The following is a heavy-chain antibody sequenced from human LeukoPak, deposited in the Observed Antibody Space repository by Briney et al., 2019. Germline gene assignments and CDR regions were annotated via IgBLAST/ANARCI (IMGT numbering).Heavy chain of an antibody. D-gene: IGHD3-3*01. CDR2: INPNSGGT. CDR3: AREMATGIFGVVIHDY. CDR1: GYTFTGYY. Sequence: GASVKVSCKASGYTFTGYYMHWVRQAPGQGLEWMGWINPNSGGTNYAQKFQGRVTMTRDTSISTAYMELSRLRSDDTAVYYCAREMATGIFGVVIHDYWGQGTLVTVSS. J-gene: IGHJ4*02. V-gene: IGHV1-2*02.